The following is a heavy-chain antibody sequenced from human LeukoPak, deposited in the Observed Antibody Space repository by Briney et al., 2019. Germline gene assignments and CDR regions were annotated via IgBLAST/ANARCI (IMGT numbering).Heavy chain of an antibody. CDR2: VSYDASNK. Sequence: GGSLRLSCAASGFTLSGYGMHWVRQAPGKGLEWVAVVSYDASNKYYADSVKGRFTISRDNSKNTLYLQMNSLRPEDTAVYYCAKAISDSSSWYGGGYFDCWGQGTLVTVSS. CDR1: GFTLSGYG. D-gene: IGHD6-13*01. J-gene: IGHJ4*02. V-gene: IGHV3-30*18. CDR3: AKAISDSSSWYGGGYFDC.